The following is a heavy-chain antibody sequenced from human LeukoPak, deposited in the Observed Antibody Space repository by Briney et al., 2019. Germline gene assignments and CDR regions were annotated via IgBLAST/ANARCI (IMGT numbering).Heavy chain of an antibody. CDR2: INRDVSTT. Sequence: PGGALRLSCAASGVTYINYWVHWVRQAPGEGRWWGSRINRDVSTTKYADSVKGRFTVSRDNAKNTLNLQMNSLRAEDTAVYYCARDKKSGESSEIDYWGQGPLVTVSS. V-gene: IGHV3-74*03. J-gene: IGHJ4*02. CDR1: GVTYINYW. CDR3: ARDKKSGESSEIDY. D-gene: IGHD3-10*01.